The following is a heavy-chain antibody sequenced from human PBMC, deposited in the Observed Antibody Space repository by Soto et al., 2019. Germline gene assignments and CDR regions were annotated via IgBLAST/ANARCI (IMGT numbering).Heavy chain of an antibody. CDR3: ARDSWWSPDY. CDR2: ISSSSATI. D-gene: IGHD2-15*01. Sequence: EVQLVESGGGLVQPGGSLRLSCAASGFTLSGYSMNWVRQAPGKGLERISYISSSSATIHYVDSVKGRFTISRDNAKNSLYLQMNSLRADDTAVYYCARDSWWSPDYWGQGTQVTVSS. CDR1: GFTLSGYS. V-gene: IGHV3-48*01. J-gene: IGHJ4*02.